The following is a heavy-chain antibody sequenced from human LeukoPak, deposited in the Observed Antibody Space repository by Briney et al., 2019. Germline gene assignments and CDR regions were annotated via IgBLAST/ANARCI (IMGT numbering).Heavy chain of an antibody. J-gene: IGHJ5*02. CDR3: AREGNWFDP. CDR2: IYYSGGT. CDR1: GGSISSYY. Sequence: SETLSLTCTVSGGSISSYYWSWIRQPPGKGLEWIGYIYYSGGTDYNPSLESRVTISVDTSKNQFSLKLSSVTAADTAVYYCAREGNWFDPWGQGTLVTVSS. V-gene: IGHV4-59*01.